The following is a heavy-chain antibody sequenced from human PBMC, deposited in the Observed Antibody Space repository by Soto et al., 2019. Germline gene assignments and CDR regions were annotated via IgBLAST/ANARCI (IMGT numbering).Heavy chain of an antibody. J-gene: IGHJ4*02. Sequence: QVQVVQSGAEVKKPGSSVKVSCKASGTTFSNYAISWVRQAPGQGLEWMGGIIPIFGTTNYPQKFQGRLTITADESMSTFYMELSSLTSEDTAVYYCVARRYCSGGSCPGYFDYWGQGTLVTVSS. CDR2: IIPIFGTT. CDR1: GTTFSNYA. V-gene: IGHV1-69*01. CDR3: VARRYCSGGSCPGYFDY. D-gene: IGHD2-15*01.